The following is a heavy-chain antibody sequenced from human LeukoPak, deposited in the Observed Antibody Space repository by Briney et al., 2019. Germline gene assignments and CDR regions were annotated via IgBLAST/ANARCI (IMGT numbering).Heavy chain of an antibody. V-gene: IGHV4-39*01. CDR1: GDSMSSSSYY. D-gene: IGHD3-3*01. CDR3: ARHAVADSVTVFGVSPDV. J-gene: IGHJ6*04. CDR2: IYYSGTT. Sequence: SETLSLTCSVSGDSMSSSSYYWGWIRQPPGKGLEWIGSIYYSGTTHYNASLKSRVIISLGRSRTQFSLQVNSVTAADTAVYYCARHAVADSVTVFGVSPDVWGKGTTVTLFS.